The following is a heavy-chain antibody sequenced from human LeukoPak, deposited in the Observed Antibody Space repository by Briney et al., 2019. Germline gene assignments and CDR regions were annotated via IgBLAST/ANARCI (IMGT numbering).Heavy chain of an antibody. J-gene: IGHJ4*02. Sequence: PGGSLRLSCAASGFTFSSYSMNWVRQAPGKGLEWVSYISSSSSTIYYADSVKGRFTISRDNSKNTLYLQMNSLRAEDTAVYYCARDISGYLAAGIDYWGQGTLVTVSS. CDR1: GFTFSSYS. V-gene: IGHV3-48*01. CDR2: ISSSSSTI. CDR3: ARDISGYLAAGIDY. D-gene: IGHD3-22*01.